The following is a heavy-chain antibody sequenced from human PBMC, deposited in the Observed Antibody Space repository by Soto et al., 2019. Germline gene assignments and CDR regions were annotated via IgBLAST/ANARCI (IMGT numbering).Heavy chain of an antibody. V-gene: IGHV1-18*01. J-gene: IGHJ5*02. D-gene: IGHD7-27*01. Sequence: QVQLVQSGAEVKKPGASVKVSCKASGYTFTSYGISWVRQAPGQGLGWMGWINAYNGNTNYAQELRGRVTMTTDTSTSTAYMGLRSLTSGDTAAYYCARDSPPNYLWGQGTLVTVSS. CDR2: INAYNGNT. CDR3: ARDSPPNYL. CDR1: GYTFTSYG.